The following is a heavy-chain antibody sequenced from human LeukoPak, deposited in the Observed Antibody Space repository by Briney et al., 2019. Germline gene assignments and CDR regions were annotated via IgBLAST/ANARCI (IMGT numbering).Heavy chain of an antibody. CDR3: ATGSQWLPYPRYYFDY. Sequence: TLSLTCTVSGGSISSGDYYWSWIRQHPGKGLEWIGYIYYSGTTYYNPSLKSRLTISLDTSKNHFSLKLSSVTAADTAVYYCATGSQWLPYPRYYFDYWGQGTLVTVSS. V-gene: IGHV4-31*03. D-gene: IGHD3-22*01. J-gene: IGHJ4*02. CDR2: IYYSGTT. CDR1: GGSISSGDYY.